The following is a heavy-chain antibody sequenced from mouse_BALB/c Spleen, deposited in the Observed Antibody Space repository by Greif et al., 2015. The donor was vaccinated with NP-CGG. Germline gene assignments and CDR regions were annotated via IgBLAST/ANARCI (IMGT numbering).Heavy chain of an antibody. CDR1: GFTFSSYT. D-gene: IGHD1-1*02. CDR2: ISNGGGST. J-gene: IGHJ4*01. V-gene: IGHV5-12-2*01. CDR3: ARHGNYAMDY. Sequence: EVQLQESGGGLVQPGGSLKLSCAASGFTFSSYTMSWVRQTPEKRLEWVAYISNGGGSTYYPDTVKGRFTISRDNAKNTLYLQMSSLKSEDTAMYYWARHGNYAMDYWGQGTSVTVSS.